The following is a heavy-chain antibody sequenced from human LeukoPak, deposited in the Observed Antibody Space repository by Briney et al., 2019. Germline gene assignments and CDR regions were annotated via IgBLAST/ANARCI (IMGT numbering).Heavy chain of an antibody. Sequence: GGSLRLSCAASGFTVSSNYMTWVRQAPGRGLEWVSVIYAGGSTYYADSVKGRFTLSRDISKNTLYLQMNSLSADDTAVYYCATGGTNLIVPTSWGQGTLVTVSS. CDR1: GFTVSSNY. D-gene: IGHD3-22*01. J-gene: IGHJ5*02. CDR3: ATGGTNLIVPTS. V-gene: IGHV3-53*01. CDR2: IYAGGST.